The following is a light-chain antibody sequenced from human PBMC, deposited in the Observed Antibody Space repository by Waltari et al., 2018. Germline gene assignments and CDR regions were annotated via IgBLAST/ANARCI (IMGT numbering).Light chain of an antibody. V-gene: IGKV4-1*01. CDR3: QHYSPYSWT. Sequence: DIVMTQSPDSLAVSLGERVTINCRSSQNLLYNSDNKNYLAWFQQKPGQPPKLLIYWASTRESGVPDRFSGSGSGTEFTLTISKLQPDDFATYFCQHYSPYSWTFGQGTKVEIK. CDR2: WAS. J-gene: IGKJ1*01. CDR1: QNLLYNSDNKNY.